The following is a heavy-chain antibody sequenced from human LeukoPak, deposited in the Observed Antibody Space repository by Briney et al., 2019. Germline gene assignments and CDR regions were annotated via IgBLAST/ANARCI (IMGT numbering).Heavy chain of an antibody. V-gene: IGHV3-30*02. D-gene: IGHD3-22*01. J-gene: IGHJ4*02. CDR1: GFTFSSYG. Sequence: PGGSLRLSCAASGFTFSSYGMHWVRQAPGKGLEWVAVIWYDGSNKYYADSVKGRFTTSGDNSKNTLYLQMNSLRAEDTAVYYCAKDPKPLEYYYDSSGLDYWGQGTLVTVSS. CDR3: AKDPKPLEYYYDSSGLDY. CDR2: IWYDGSNK.